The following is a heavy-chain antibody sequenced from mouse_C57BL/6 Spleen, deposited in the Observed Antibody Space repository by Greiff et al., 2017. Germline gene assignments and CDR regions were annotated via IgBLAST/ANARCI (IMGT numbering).Heavy chain of an antibody. CDR1: GYSFTDYN. D-gene: IGHD1-1*01. J-gene: IGHJ4*01. CDR2: INPNYGTT. Sequence: VQLKQSGPELVKPGASVKISCKASGYSFTDYNMNWVKQSNGKSLEWIGVINPNYGTTSYNQKFKGKATLTVDQSSSTAYMQLNSLTSEDSAVYYCARSVYYGSRGAMDYWGQGTSVTVSS. V-gene: IGHV1-39*01. CDR3: ARSVYYGSRGAMDY.